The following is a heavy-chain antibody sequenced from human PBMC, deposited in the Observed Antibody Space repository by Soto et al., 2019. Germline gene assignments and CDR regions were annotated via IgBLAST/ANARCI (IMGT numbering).Heavy chain of an antibody. CDR1: VYSFTSYW. J-gene: IGHJ3*02. V-gene: IGHV5-51*01. Sequence: GESLKISCKGSVYSFTSYWIGWVRQMPGKGLEWMGIIYPGDSDTRYSPSFQGQVTISADKSISTAYLQWSSLKASDTAMYYCARSQTVGSRINDAFNIWGQGTMVTVSS. CDR3: ARSQTVGSRINDAFNI. D-gene: IGHD1-26*01. CDR2: IYPGDSDT.